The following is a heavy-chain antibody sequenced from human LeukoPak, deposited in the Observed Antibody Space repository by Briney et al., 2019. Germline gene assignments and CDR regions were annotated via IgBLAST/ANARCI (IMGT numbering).Heavy chain of an antibody. V-gene: IGHV3-23*01. CDR3: AKAVTAAILIGGSYFDY. CDR2: ISGSGGST. J-gene: IGHJ4*02. D-gene: IGHD2-2*01. CDR1: GFPFSSYA. Sequence: QPGGSLRLSCAASGFPFSSYAMSWVRQAPGKGLEWVSAISGSGGSTYYADSVKGRFTISRDNSKNTLYLQMNSLRAEDTAVYYCAKAVTAAILIGGSYFDYWGQGTLVTVSS.